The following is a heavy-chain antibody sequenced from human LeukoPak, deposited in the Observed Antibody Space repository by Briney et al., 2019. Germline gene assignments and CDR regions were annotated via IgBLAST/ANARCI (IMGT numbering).Heavy chain of an antibody. J-gene: IGHJ4*02. CDR1: GGTFSSYA. D-gene: IGHD4-23*01. CDR2: IIPIFGTA. V-gene: IGHV1-69*05. Sequence: SVKVSCKASGGTFSSYAISWVRQAPGQGLEWMGGIIPIFGTANYAQKFQGRVAITTDESTSTAYMELSSLRSEDTAVYYCATVKGLRWPFDYWGQGTLVTVSS. CDR3: ATVKGLRWPFDY.